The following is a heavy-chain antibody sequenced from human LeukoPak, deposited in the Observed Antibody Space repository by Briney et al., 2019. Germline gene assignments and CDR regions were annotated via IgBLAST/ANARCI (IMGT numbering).Heavy chain of an antibody. CDR2: IYYSGST. CDR3: ARVITIFGVVRGYFEL. V-gene: IGHV4-59*11. D-gene: IGHD3-3*01. CDR1: GGSISSHY. J-gene: IGHJ2*01. Sequence: SETLSLTCTVSGGSISSHYWSWIRQPPGKGLEWIGYIYYSGSTNYNPSLKSRVTISVDTSKNQFSLKLSSVTAADTAVYYCARVITIFGVVRGYFELWGRGTLVTVSS.